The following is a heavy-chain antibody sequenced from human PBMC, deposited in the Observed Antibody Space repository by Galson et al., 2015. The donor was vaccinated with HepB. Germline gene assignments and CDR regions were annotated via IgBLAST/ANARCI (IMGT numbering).Heavy chain of an antibody. J-gene: IGHJ4*02. CDR3: ASELSVIVRGLALDY. CDR1: GGTFSSYA. V-gene: IGHV1-69*13. D-gene: IGHD3-10*01. Sequence: SVKVSCKASGGTFSSYAISWVRQAPGQGLEWMGGIIPIFGTANYAQKFQGRVTITADESTSTAYMELSSLTSEDTAVYYCASELSVIVRGLALDYWGQGSVLSVPS. CDR2: IIPIFGTA.